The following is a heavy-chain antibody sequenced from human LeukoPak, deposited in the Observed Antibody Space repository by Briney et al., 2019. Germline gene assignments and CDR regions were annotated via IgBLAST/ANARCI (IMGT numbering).Heavy chain of an antibody. CDR3: ARDPLGYCSSTSCYGGYFQH. J-gene: IGHJ1*01. CDR1: GFTFSSYA. D-gene: IGHD2-2*01. Sequence: GGSLRLSCAASGFTFSSYAMHWVRQAPGKGLEWVAVISYDGSNKYYADSVKGRFTISRDNSKNTLYLQMNSLRAEDTAVYYCARDPLGYCSSTSCYGGYFQHWGQGTLGTVSS. CDR2: ISYDGSNK. V-gene: IGHV3-30*04.